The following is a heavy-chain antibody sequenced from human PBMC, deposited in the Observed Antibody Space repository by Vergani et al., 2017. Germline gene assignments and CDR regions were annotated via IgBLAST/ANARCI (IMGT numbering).Heavy chain of an antibody. Sequence: QVPLQESGPGLVKPSETLSLTCTVSGGSISSYYWSWIWQPAGKGLEWIGRIYTSGSTNYNTSLKSRVTMSVDTSKNQFSLKLSSVTAADTAVYYCARDLPSYYDSWTGPDRSNWFDPWGQGTLVTVSS. V-gene: IGHV4-4*07. CDR1: GGSISSYY. D-gene: IGHD3-9*01. CDR2: IYTSGST. CDR3: ARDLPSYYDSWTGPDRSNWFDP. J-gene: IGHJ5*02.